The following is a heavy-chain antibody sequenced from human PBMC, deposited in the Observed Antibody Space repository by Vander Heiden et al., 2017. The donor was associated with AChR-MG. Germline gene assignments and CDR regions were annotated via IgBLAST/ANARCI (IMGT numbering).Heavy chain of an antibody. J-gene: IGHJ3*02. V-gene: IGHV4-39*01. Sequence: QLQLQESGPGLVKPSETLSLTCTVSGGSISSSSYYWGWIRQPPGKGLEWIGSIYYSGSTYYNPSLKSRVTISVDTSKNQFSLKLSSVTAADTAVYYCARRDGERLLDIWGQGTMVTVSS. CDR3: ARRDGERLLDI. D-gene: IGHD3-16*01. CDR2: IYYSGST. CDR1: GGSISSSSYY.